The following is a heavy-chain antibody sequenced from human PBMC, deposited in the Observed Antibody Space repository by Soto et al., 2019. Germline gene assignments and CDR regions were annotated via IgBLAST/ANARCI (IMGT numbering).Heavy chain of an antibody. CDR1: GYTFTSYD. Sequence: QVQLVQSGAEVKKPGASVKVSCKASGYTFTSYDINWVRQATGQGLEWMGWMNPNSGNTGYAQKFQGRVTMTRNPSISTAYMELSSLRSEDTGVYYCARGCGSSTSFYKGVYYYYYGMDDWGQGTTVTVSS. V-gene: IGHV1-8*01. CDR3: ARGCGSSTSFYKGVYYYYYGMDD. D-gene: IGHD2-2*02. CDR2: MNPNSGNT. J-gene: IGHJ6*02.